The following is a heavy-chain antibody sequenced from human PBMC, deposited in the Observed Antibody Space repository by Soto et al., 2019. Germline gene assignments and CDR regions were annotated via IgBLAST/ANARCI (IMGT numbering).Heavy chain of an antibody. CDR2: ISGGDAST. D-gene: IGHD6-6*01. V-gene: IGHV3-23*01. J-gene: IGHJ4*02. CDR1: GLTFSSYA. CDR3: AKGGTSYSPPPDY. Sequence: EVQLLESGGGLVQPGGSLRLSCAASGLTFSSYAMSWVRQAPGKRLEWVSAISGGDASTYYADSVKGRFTISRDNSKNTLYLQMNSLRAEDTAAYYCAKGGTSYSPPPDYWGQGTLVTVSS.